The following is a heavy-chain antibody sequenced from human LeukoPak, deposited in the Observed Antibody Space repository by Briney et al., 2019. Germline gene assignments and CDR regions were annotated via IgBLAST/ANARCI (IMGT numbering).Heavy chain of an antibody. CDR1: GYSFTSYW. CDR3: ARHRRGYSYGGGIFDY. CDR2: IYPGDSDT. Sequence: HGESLKISCKGSGYSFTSYWIGWVRQMPGKGLEWMGIIYPGDSDTRYSPSFQGQVTISADKSISTAYLQWSSLKASDTAMYYCARHRRGYSYGGGIFDYWGPGTLVTVSS. J-gene: IGHJ4*02. V-gene: IGHV5-51*01. D-gene: IGHD5-18*01.